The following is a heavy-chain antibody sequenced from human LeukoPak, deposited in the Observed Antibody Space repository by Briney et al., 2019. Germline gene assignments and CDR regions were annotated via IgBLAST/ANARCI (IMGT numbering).Heavy chain of an antibody. CDR3: ATVASGWYPDY. D-gene: IGHD6-19*01. Sequence: KSSETLSLTCAVYGGSFSGYYWSWIRQPPGKGLEWIGEINHSGSTNYNPSLKSRVTISVDTSKNQFSLKLSSVTAADTAVYYCATVASGWYPDYWGQGALVTVSS. CDR1: GGSFSGYY. CDR2: INHSGST. J-gene: IGHJ4*02. V-gene: IGHV4-34*01.